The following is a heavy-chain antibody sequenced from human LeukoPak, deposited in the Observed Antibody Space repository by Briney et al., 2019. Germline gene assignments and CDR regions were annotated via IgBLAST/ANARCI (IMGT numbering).Heavy chain of an antibody. CDR3: VRSLTIAVAGTDL. CDR2: ISSGGITI. V-gene: IGHV3-48*03. D-gene: IGHD6-19*01. J-gene: IGHJ5*02. CDR1: GFTFKSYE. Sequence: PGGSQTLSCSVSGFTFKSYEMKGVRRAPGKGLEWIAYISSGGITIFYADSVKGRFTVSRDNDKSLLYLQMNSLRADDTATYYCVRSLTIAVAGTDLWGQGTVVTVS.